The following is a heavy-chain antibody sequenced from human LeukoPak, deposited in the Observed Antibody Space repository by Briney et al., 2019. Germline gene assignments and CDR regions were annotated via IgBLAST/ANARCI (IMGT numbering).Heavy chain of an antibody. V-gene: IGHV3-23*01. D-gene: IGHD3-10*01. Sequence: GGSLRLSCAASGFTFSSYGMSWVRQAPGKGVEWVSAISGSGGSTYYADSVKGRFTISRDNSKNTLYLQMNSLRAEDTAVYYCAKDTYGSGSYYNEPDYWGQGTLVTVSS. CDR2: ISGSGGST. CDR3: AKDTYGSGSYYNEPDY. CDR1: GFTFSSYG. J-gene: IGHJ4*02.